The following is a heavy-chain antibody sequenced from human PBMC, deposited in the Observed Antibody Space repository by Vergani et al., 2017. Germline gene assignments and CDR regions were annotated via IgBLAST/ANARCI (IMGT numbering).Heavy chain of an antibody. CDR2: ISGSGGRP. CDR1: GFTFSSYA. D-gene: IGHD3-3*01. Sequence: EVQLLESGGGLVQPGGSLRLSCAASGFTFSSYAMSWVRQAPGKGLEWVSAISGSGGRPYYADSVKGRFTISRDNSKNTLYLQMNSRRAEETAVYYCAREGVADAAGYYYYGMDVWGQGTTVTVSS. CDR3: AREGVADAAGYYYYGMDV. J-gene: IGHJ6*02. V-gene: IGHV3-23*01.